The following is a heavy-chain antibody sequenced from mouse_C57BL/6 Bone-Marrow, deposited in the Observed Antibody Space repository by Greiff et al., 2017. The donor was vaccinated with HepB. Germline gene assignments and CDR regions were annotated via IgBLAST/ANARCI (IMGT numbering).Heavy chain of an antibody. CDR1: GYTFTSYG. V-gene: IGHV1-81*01. CDR2: IYPRSGNT. D-gene: IGHD1-1*01. Sequence: QVQLQQSGAELARPGASVKLSCKASGYTFTSYGISWVKQRTGQGLEWIGEIYPRSGNTYYNEKFKGKATLTADKSSSTAYMELRSLTSEDSAVYFCARSDYGSSSYWYFDVCGTGTTVTVSS. J-gene: IGHJ1*03. CDR3: ARSDYGSSSYWYFDV.